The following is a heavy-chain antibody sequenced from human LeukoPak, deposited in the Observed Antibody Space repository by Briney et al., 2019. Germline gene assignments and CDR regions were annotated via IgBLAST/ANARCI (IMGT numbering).Heavy chain of an antibody. D-gene: IGHD3-16*01. CDR3: ARHRRFVPCYYYMDV. J-gene: IGHJ6*03. V-gene: IGHV4-59*08. Sequence: SETLSLTCTVSGASLSSDYWSWVRQPPGKGLEYIGYFYYSGSTYYNPSLKSRVTISVDTSKNQFSLKLSSVTAADTAVYYCARHRRFVPCYYYMDVWGKGTTVTVSS. CDR2: FYYSGST. CDR1: GASLSSDY.